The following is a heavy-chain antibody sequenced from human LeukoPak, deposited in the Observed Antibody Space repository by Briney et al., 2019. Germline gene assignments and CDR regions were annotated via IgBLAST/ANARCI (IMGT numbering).Heavy chain of an antibody. CDR1: GFTFSNYA. V-gene: IGHV3-23*01. CDR3: AKDFVVVPGNVNYFDY. J-gene: IGHJ4*02. Sequence: GGSLRLSCAASGFTFSNYAMSWVRQAPGKGLEWVSAISGSGDNTYYADSVKGRFTVSRDNSKNTLYVQMKSLRAEDTAVYYCAKDFVVVPGNVNYFDYWGQGTLVAVSS. D-gene: IGHD2-21*02. CDR2: ISGSGDNT.